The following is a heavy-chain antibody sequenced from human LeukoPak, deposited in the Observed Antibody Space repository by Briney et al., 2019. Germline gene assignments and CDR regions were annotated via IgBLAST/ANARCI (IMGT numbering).Heavy chain of an antibody. Sequence: SSVKVSCKASGGTFSSYAISWVRQAPGQGLEWMGGIIPIFGTANYAQKFQGRVTITTDESTSTAYMELSSLRSEDTAVYYCASRSGIAAAGTMDYWGQGTLVTVSS. CDR1: GGTFSSYA. J-gene: IGHJ4*02. D-gene: IGHD6-13*01. CDR2: IIPIFGTA. CDR3: ASRSGIAAAGTMDY. V-gene: IGHV1-69*05.